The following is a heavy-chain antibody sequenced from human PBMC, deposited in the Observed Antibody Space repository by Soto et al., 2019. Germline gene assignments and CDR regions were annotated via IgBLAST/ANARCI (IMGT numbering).Heavy chain of an antibody. J-gene: IGHJ4*02. CDR3: ARSLGYCTNGVCSFDY. CDR2: IIPIFGTA. D-gene: IGHD2-8*01. Sequence: SVKVSCKASGGTFSSYAISWVRQAPGQGLEWMGGIIPIFGTANYAQKFQGRVTITADKSTSTAYMELSSLRSEDTAVYYCARSLGYCTNGVCSFDYWGQGTLVTVSS. CDR1: GGTFSSYA. V-gene: IGHV1-69*06.